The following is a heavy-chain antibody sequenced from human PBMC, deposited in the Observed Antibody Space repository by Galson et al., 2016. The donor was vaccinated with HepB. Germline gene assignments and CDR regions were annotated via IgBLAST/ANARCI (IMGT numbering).Heavy chain of an antibody. CDR3: AKVIITVAPFVAFDI. V-gene: IGHV3-23*01. CDR2: ISGSGANT. D-gene: IGHD3-9*01. CDR1: GFTFSPYA. J-gene: IGHJ3*02. Sequence: SLRLSCAASGFTFSPYAMNWVRQAPGKGLEWVSGISGSGANTYYADSVQGRFTISRDNSRNTLYLHIHNLRAEDTAIYYCAKVIITVAPFVAFDIWGQGTMVTVAP.